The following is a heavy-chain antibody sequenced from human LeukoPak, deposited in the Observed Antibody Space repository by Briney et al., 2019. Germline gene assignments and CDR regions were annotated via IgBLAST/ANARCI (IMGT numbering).Heavy chain of an antibody. CDR2: INHSGST. CDR3: ARGGWLVFP. D-gene: IGHD6-19*01. V-gene: IGHV4-38-2*01. J-gene: IGHJ5*02. Sequence: SETLSLTCAVSGYSISSGYFWGWIRQPPGKGLEWIGEINHSGSTNYNPSLKSRVTISVDTSKNQFSLKLSSVTAADTAVYYCARGGWLVFPWGQGTLVTVSS. CDR1: GYSISSGYF.